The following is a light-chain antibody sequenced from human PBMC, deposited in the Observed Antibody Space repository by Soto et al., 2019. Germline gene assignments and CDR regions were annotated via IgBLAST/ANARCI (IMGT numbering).Light chain of an antibody. J-gene: IGKJ2*01. CDR2: KAS. CDR1: QRIQNW. CDR3: QQYESYSPYT. V-gene: IGKV1-5*03. Sequence: DIQMTQSPSTLSASVGDRVTITCRASQRIQNWLAWHQQKPGKAPKVLIYKASSLQSGVPSRFSGSGSGTEFTLTISSLQPDDFATYYCQQYESYSPYTFGQGTKVDIK.